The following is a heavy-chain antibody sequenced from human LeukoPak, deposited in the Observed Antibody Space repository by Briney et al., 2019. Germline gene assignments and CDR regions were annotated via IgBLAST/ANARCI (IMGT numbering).Heavy chain of an antibody. CDR3: ARAGPPHYYFDY. Sequence: GRSLRLSCAASGFTFSSYGMHWVCQAPGKGLEWVAVISYDGSNKYYADSVKGRFTISRDNSKNTLYLQMNSLRAEDTAVYYCARAGPPHYYFDYWGQGTLVTVSS. J-gene: IGHJ4*02. CDR2: ISYDGSNK. V-gene: IGHV3-30*03. CDR1: GFTFSSYG.